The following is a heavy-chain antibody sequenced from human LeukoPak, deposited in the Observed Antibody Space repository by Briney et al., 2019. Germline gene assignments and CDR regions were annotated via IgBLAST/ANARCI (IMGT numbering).Heavy chain of an antibody. J-gene: IGHJ6*04. D-gene: IGHD2-2*01. CDR3: ARGSIVVGL. Sequence: SETLSLTCAVSGGSISSGGYSWSGIRQPPGKGLEWIGYIYHSGSTYYNPSLKSRVTISVDRSKNQFSLKLSSVTAADTAVYYCARGSIVVGLWGKGTTVPVSS. V-gene: IGHV4-30-2*01. CDR2: IYHSGST. CDR1: GGSISSGGYS.